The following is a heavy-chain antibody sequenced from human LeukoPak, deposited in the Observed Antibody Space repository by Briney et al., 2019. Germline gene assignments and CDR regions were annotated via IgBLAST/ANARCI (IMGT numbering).Heavy chain of an antibody. D-gene: IGHD2-2*01. CDR1: GFTFSSYS. Sequence: GGSLRLSCAASGFTFSSYSMNWVRQAPGKGLEWVSYISSSSSTIYYADSVKGRFTISRDNAKNSLYLQMNSLRAEDTAVYYCASGYCSSTSCVGFDPWGQGTLVIVSS. J-gene: IGHJ5*02. CDR3: ASGYCSSTSCVGFDP. V-gene: IGHV3-48*01. CDR2: ISSSSSTI.